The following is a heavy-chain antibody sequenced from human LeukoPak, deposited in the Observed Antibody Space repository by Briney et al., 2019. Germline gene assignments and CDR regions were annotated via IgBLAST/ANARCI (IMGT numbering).Heavy chain of an antibody. CDR1: GYTVTSYG. J-gene: IGHJ3*02. Sequence: ASVKVSCKASGYTVTSYGISWVRQAPGQGLEWMGWISAYNGNTNYAQKLQGRVTMTTDTFTSTAYMELRSLKSDDTAVYYCAGVSSGSYGDAFDIWGQGTMVTVSS. CDR2: ISAYNGNT. CDR3: AGVSSGSYGDAFDI. V-gene: IGHV1-18*01. D-gene: IGHD1-26*01.